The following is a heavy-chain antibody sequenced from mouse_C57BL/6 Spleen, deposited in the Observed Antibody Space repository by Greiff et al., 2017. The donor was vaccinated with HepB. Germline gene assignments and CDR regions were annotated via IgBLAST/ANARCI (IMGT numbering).Heavy chain of an antibody. CDR2: IYPGDGDT. CDR3: AREVFYYFDY. V-gene: IGHV1-82*01. Sequence: VQLQQSGPELVKPGASVKISCKASGYAFSSSLMNWVKQRPGKGLEWIGRIYPGDGDTNYNGKFKGKATLTADKSSSTAYMQLSSLTSEDSAVYFCAREVFYYFDYWGQGTTLTVSS. D-gene: IGHD6-2*01. CDR1: GYAFSSSL. J-gene: IGHJ2*01.